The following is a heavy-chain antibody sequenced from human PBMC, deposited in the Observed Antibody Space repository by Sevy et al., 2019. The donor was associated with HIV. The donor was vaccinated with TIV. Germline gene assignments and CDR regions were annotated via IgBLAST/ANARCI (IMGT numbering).Heavy chain of an antibody. CDR3: ARAHDSDPFDY. Sequence: GGSLRLSCAASGFTFSSYAMHWVRQAPGKGLEWLAVISYDGSNKYYADSVKGRFTISRDNSKNTLYLQMNSLRAEDTAVYYCARAHDSDPFDYWGQGTLVTVSS. J-gene: IGHJ4*02. CDR1: GFTFSSYA. CDR2: ISYDGSNK. D-gene: IGHD3-22*01. V-gene: IGHV3-30-3*01.